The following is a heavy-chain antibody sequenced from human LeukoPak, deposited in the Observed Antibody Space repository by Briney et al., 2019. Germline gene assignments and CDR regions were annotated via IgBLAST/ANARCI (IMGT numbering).Heavy chain of an antibody. V-gene: IGHV3-30*18. CDR1: GFTFNNYG. J-gene: IGHJ4*02. CDR3: TKGPLRGTAAAIDY. CDR2: ISYDGRNK. D-gene: IGHD2-2*01. Sequence: GGPLRLSCAASGFTFNNYGMHWVRQAPGKGLEWVAVISYDGRNKHYPDSVEGRFTISRDISTDTLWLQMDSLRTEDTAVYYCTKGPLRGTAAAIDYWGQGTLVTVSS.